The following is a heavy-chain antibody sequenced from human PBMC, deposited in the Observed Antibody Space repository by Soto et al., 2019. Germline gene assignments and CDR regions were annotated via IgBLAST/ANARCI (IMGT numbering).Heavy chain of an antibody. V-gene: IGHV4-38-2*02. J-gene: IGHJ6*02. D-gene: IGHD5-18*01. CDR1: GYSISSGYF. CDR2: IYHTVGT. Sequence: SETLSLTCAVSGYSISSGYFWGWIRQPPGKGLEWIGNIYHTVGTYYTPSLRGRVTISVDTSKNQFSLKLSSVTAADTAVYYCARDGAAMAIYGMDVWGQGTTVTVSS. CDR3: ARDGAAMAIYGMDV.